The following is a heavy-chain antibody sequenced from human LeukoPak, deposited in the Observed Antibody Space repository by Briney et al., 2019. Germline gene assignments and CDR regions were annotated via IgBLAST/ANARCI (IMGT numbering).Heavy chain of an antibody. J-gene: IGHJ4*02. D-gene: IGHD2-8*01. CDR3: ARGPPSNNGFYY. V-gene: IGHV4-38-2*02. CDR2: IHHSGIT. CDR1: GYSISSGFY. Sequence: PSETLSLTCTVSGYSISSGFYWGWIRQPPGKGLEWIGTIHHSGITYYNPSLKSRVTISVDTSKNQFSLNLSSVTAADTAVYFCARGPPSNNGFYYWGQGTLVTVSS.